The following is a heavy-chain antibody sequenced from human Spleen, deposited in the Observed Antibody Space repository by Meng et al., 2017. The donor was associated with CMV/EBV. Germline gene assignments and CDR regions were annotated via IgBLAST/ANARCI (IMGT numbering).Heavy chain of an antibody. CDR2: LYSGGST. D-gene: IGHD1-7*01. Sequence: GGSLRLSCEASGFAVSSNYMSWVRQAPGKGLEWVSILYSGGSTYYADSVKGRFTISRDNSKNTLYLQMNSLRAEDTAVYYCAREVTRTTYDYAMDVWGQGTTVTVSS. CDR1: GFAVSSNY. V-gene: IGHV3-53*01. J-gene: IGHJ6*02. CDR3: AREVTRTTYDYAMDV.